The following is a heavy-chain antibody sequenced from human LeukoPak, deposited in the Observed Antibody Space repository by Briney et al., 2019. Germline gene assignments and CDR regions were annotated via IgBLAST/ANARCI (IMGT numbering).Heavy chain of an antibody. CDR2: IYYSGST. Sequence: SETLSLTCTVSGGSISSYYWSWIRQPPGKGLEWIGYIYYSGSTNYNPSLKSRVTISVDTSKNQFSLKLSSVTAADTAVYYCARCETGIAAAAAFDIWGQGTMVTVSS. V-gene: IGHV4-59*01. D-gene: IGHD6-13*01. J-gene: IGHJ3*02. CDR3: ARCETGIAAAAAFDI. CDR1: GGSISSYY.